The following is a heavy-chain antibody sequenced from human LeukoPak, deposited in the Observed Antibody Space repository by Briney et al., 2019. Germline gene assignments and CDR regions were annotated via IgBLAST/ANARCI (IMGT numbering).Heavy chain of an antibody. CDR1: DYTISSGYN. D-gene: IGHD2-8*01. Sequence: SETLSLTCTVSDYTISSGYNWGWIRQPPGKGLEYIGSISHSGSTSYSSSLKSRVTIPVDTSKNQFSLKLTSVTAADTAVYYCASSSCGNGFCYADDYWGQGTLVTVSS. J-gene: IGHJ4*02. V-gene: IGHV4-38-2*02. CDR3: ASSSCGNGFCYADDY. CDR2: ISHSGST.